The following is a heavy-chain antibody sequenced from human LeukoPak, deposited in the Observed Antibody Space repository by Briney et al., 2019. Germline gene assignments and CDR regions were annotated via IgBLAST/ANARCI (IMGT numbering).Heavy chain of an antibody. J-gene: IGHJ4*02. CDR2: IKEDGSQK. CDR3: ARGMAMVGYFDY. CDR1: GFTFSNYA. D-gene: IGHD2-8*01. Sequence: GASLRLSCAASGFTFSNYAMSWVRRAPGKGLEWVANIKEDGSQKYYVDSVKGRFTISRDNARNSLSLQMNSLRAEDTAVYYCARGMAMVGYFDYWGQGTLVTVSS. V-gene: IGHV3-7*01.